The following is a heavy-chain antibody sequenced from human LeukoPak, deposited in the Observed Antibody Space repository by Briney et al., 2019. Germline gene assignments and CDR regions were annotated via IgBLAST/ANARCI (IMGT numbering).Heavy chain of an antibody. D-gene: IGHD3-22*01. CDR2: ISSSSSYI. Sequence: TGGSLRLSCAASGFTFGSYSMNWVRQAPGKGLEWVSSISSSSSYIYYADSVKGRFTISRGNAKNSLYLQMNSLRAEDTAVYYCARPGGDSSGYYDGYWGQGTLVTVSS. V-gene: IGHV3-21*01. J-gene: IGHJ4*02. CDR1: GFTFGSYS. CDR3: ARPGGDSSGYYDGY.